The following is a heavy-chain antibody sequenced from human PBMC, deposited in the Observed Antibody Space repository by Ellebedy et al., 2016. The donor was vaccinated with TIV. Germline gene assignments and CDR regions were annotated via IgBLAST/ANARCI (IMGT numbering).Heavy chain of an antibody. D-gene: IGHD3/OR15-3a*01. CDR2: VYYSGNT. CDR1: GGSISSSPYY. CDR3: ARNVLIFTFDKWYSDL. V-gene: IGHV4-39*01. Sequence: SETLSLTCTVSGGSISSSPYYWGWIRQSPGTGLEWIGTVYYSGNTYYSPSLMGRVTISVDTSKNQFSLKLSSVTAADTSVYYCARNVLIFTFDKWYSDLWGPGTLVTVSS. J-gene: IGHJ2*01.